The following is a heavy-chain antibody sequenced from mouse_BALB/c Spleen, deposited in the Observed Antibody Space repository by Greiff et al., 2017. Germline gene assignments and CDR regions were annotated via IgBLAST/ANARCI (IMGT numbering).Heavy chain of an antibody. CDR1: GFTFTDYY. CDR2: IRNKANGYTT. Sequence: EVQLVESGGGLVQPGGSLRLSCATSGFTFTDYYMSWVRQPPGKALEWLGFIRNKANGYTTEYSASVKGRFTISRDNFQSILYLQMNTLRAEDSATYYCARDRAPFAYWGQGTLVTVSA. CDR3: ARDRAPFAY. J-gene: IGHJ3*01. V-gene: IGHV7-3*02.